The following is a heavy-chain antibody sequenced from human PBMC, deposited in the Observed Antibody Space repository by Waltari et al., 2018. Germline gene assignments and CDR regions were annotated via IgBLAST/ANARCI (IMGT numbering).Heavy chain of an antibody. J-gene: IGHJ6*03. CDR2: IKQDGSEQ. V-gene: IGHV3-7*01. CDR3: AGRGFPHSYYYMDV. CDR1: GFTFSGYW. Sequence: EVQLVESGGGLVQPGGSLRLSCAASGFTFSGYWMSWGRQAPGKGLEWVANIKQDGSEQFYVDSVKGRFTVSRDIAKNSLYLQMNNLRAEDTAVYYCAGRGFPHSYYYMDVWGKGTPVTVSS. D-gene: IGHD3-10*01.